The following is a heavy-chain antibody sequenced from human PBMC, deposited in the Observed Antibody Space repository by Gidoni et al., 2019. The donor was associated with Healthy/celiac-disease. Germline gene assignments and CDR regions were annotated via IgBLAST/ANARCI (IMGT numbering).Heavy chain of an antibody. Sequence: EVQLLESGGGLVQPGGSLRLSGAASGFTFSSYAMSWVRQAPGKGLEWVSAISGSGGSTYYADSVKGRFTISRDNSKNTLYLQMNSLRAEDTAVYYCAKDTPSITMIVVGYFDYWGQGTLVTVSS. V-gene: IGHV3-23*01. CDR3: AKDTPSITMIVVGYFDY. D-gene: IGHD3-22*01. CDR2: ISGSGGST. J-gene: IGHJ4*02. CDR1: GFTFSSYA.